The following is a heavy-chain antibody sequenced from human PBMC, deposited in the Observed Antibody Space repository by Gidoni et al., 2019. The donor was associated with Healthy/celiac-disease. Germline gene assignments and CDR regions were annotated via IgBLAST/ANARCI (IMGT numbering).Heavy chain of an antibody. D-gene: IGHD4-17*01. V-gene: IGHV3-74*01. Sequence: EVQLVESGGGVVQPGGSRRLSCAASGFTFSSYWLTWVGQAPGKGLVWVSRINSDGSSTSYANSWKGRFTLSRDNAKNTLYLQMNSLSAEDTAVYYCASDKPISRYGDYGGPLYYYYGMDVWGQGTTVTVSS. J-gene: IGHJ6*02. CDR3: ASDKPISRYGDYGGPLYYYYGMDV. CDR2: INSDGSST. CDR1: GFTFSSYW.